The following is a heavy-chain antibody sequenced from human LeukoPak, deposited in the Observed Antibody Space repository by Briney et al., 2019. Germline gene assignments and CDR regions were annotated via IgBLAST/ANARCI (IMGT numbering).Heavy chain of an antibody. CDR1: GYTFTSYD. Sequence: ASVKVSCKASGYTFTSYDINWVRQATGQGLEWMGWMNPNSGNTGYGQKFQGRVTMTRNTSISTVYMELSSLRSEDTAVYYCARAKRTRYCSSTSCYYYYGMDVWGQGTTVTVSS. V-gene: IGHV1-8*01. J-gene: IGHJ6*02. D-gene: IGHD2-2*01. CDR2: MNPNSGNT. CDR3: ARAKRTRYCSSTSCYYYYGMDV.